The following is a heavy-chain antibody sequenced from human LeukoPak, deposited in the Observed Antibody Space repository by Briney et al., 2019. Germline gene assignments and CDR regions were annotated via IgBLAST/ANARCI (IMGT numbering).Heavy chain of an antibody. CDR2: IKTDGSET. V-gene: IGHV3-7*03. Sequence: GGSLRLSCAASGFNFRDHWMDWVRQAPGKGLEWVGHIKTDGSETYYLDSLRGRFSISRDNTNNALYLQMNSLRVEDTAVYYCARALDSWGQGTLVTVSS. CDR3: ARALDS. J-gene: IGHJ4*02. CDR1: GFNFRDHW.